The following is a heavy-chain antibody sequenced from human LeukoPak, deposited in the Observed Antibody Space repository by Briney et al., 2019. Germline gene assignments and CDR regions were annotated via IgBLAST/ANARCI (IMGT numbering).Heavy chain of an antibody. J-gene: IGHJ1*01. D-gene: IGHD3-10*01. CDR3: ATISGSYSAEYFQH. V-gene: IGHV3-30*02. Sequence: GGSLRLSCAASGFTFSSYGMHWVRQAPGKGLEWVAFIRYDGSNKYYADSVKGRFTISRDNSKNTLYLQMNSLRAEDTAVYYCATISGSYSAEYFQHWGQGTLVTVSS. CDR2: IRYDGSNK. CDR1: GFTFSSYG.